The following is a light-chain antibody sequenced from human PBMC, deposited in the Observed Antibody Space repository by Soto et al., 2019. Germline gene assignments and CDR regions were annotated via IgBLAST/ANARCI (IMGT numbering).Light chain of an antibody. V-gene: IGLV2-14*01. J-gene: IGLJ1*01. CDR3: SSYTTGGSYV. Sequence: QSVLTQPASVSGCPGLSIAISCTGTSRDVGGYNSVSWYQQQPGKVPKLIIYDVSSRPSGVSNRFSGSKSGNTASLTISGLQAEDEGDYYCSSYTTGGSYVFGTGTKLTVL. CDR2: DVS. CDR1: SRDVGGYNS.